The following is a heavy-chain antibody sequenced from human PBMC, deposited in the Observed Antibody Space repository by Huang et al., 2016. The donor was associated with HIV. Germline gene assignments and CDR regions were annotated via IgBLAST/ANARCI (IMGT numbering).Heavy chain of an antibody. Sequence: VQLVQSGAEVKKPGESLKISCKGVGYSFSSYWIAWVRQMPGKGLEWVGIIFPDDSYTTYSPSFEGQVTISAYKSSGTAYLQWSSLKASDTAMYYCARRVSSSSGYFDYWGQGSLVTVSS. D-gene: IGHD6-6*01. CDR1: GYSFSSYW. CDR2: IFPDDSYT. J-gene: IGHJ4*02. CDR3: ARRVSSSSGYFDY. V-gene: IGHV5-51*01.